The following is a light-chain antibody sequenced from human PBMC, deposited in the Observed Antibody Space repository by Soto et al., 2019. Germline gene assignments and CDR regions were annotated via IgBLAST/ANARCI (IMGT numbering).Light chain of an antibody. CDR3: QQYNNWWT. J-gene: IGKJ1*01. Sequence: EIVMTQSPATLSVSPGERATLSCRASQRVSRNLAWYQQKPGQAPRLLIYGASTRATGIPARFSGSGSETEFTLTISSLQSEDFAVYYCQQYNNWWTFGQGTKVEIK. CDR2: GAS. CDR1: QRVSRN. V-gene: IGKV3-15*01.